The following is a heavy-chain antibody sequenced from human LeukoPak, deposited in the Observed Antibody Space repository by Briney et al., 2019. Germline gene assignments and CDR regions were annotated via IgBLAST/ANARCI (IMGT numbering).Heavy chain of an antibody. Sequence: GGSLRLSCAASGFTFSSYSMNWVRQAPGKGLEWVSSISSSSSYIYYADSVKGRFTISRDNAKNSLYLQMNSLRAEDTAVYYCAKEMTTIEPNDAFDIWGQGTMVTVSS. V-gene: IGHV3-21*01. CDR1: GFTFSSYS. CDR2: ISSSSSYI. CDR3: AKEMTTIEPNDAFDI. D-gene: IGHD3-9*01. J-gene: IGHJ3*02.